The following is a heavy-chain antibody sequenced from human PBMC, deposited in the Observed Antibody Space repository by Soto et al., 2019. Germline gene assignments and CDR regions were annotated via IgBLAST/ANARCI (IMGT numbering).Heavy chain of an antibody. J-gene: IGHJ5*02. V-gene: IGHV4-39*02. CDR3: ARHKTTMLTVVPAFDP. CDR1: GDSITRSNFY. CDR2: IFYSGST. D-gene: IGHD3-22*01. Sequence: PSETLSLTCTVSGDSITRSNFYWGWIRQPPGKGLEWLGSIFYSGSTFYNPALKSRVTFSVDTSKNHFSLKLSSVTAADTAVYYCARHKTTMLTVVPAFDPWGQGTRVTVSS.